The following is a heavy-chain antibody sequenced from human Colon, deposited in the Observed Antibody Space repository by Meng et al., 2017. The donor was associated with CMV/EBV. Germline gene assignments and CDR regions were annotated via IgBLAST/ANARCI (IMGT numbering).Heavy chain of an antibody. CDR3: VRDPAGMVMPAARGYFDS. CDR2: VYNSVST. Sequence: SETLSLTCTVSGAFIRGFYWNWVRQAPGKGLEWIGYVYNSVSTNYNPSPKSRVTISADTSKNQFSLRLTAVTAADTAVYYCVRDPAGMVMPAARGYFDSWGQGRLVTVSS. CDR1: GAFIRGFY. V-gene: IGHV4-59*08. D-gene: IGHD2-21*01. J-gene: IGHJ4*02.